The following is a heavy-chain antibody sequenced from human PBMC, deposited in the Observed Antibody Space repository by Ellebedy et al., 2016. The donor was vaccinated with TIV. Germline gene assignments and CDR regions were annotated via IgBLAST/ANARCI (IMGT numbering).Heavy chain of an antibody. CDR1: GFTFSTYG. CDR2: ISYDGSNK. CDR3: ARDFRRYCTNGVCYVLDY. Sequence: LSLTCAASGFTFSTYGMHWVRQAPGKGLEWVAVISYDGSNKYYADSVKGRFTISRDNSKNTLYLQMNSLRAEDTAVYYCARDFRRYCTNGVCYVLDYWGQGTLVTVSS. J-gene: IGHJ4*02. V-gene: IGHV3-30*03. D-gene: IGHD2-8*01.